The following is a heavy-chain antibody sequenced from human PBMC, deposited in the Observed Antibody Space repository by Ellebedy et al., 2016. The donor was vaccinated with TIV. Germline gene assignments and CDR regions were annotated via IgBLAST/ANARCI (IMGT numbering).Heavy chain of an antibody. CDR2: IYHSGSN. CDR3: ATFRNLDGFDI. CDR1: GYSISSGYY. V-gene: IGHV4-38-2*02. J-gene: IGHJ3*02. Sequence: MPSETLSLTCTVSGYSISSGYYWGWIRQPPGKGLEWIGSIYHSGSNYYNPSLKRRVTISIDTSKNQFSLKLSSVTAADTAVYYCATFRNLDGFDIWGQGTMVTVSS.